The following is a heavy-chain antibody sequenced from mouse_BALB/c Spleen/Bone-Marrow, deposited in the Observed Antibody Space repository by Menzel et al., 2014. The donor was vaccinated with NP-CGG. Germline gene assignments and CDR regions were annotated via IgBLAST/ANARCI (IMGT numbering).Heavy chain of an antibody. D-gene: IGHD2-14*01. CDR2: ISSGSSTI. Sequence: DVMLVESGGGLVQPGGSRKLSCAASGFTFSSFGMHWVRPAPEKGLEWVAYISSGSSTIYYADTVKGRFTISRDNPKNTLFLQMTSLRSEDTAMYYCARDVPLYDVGYFDYWGQGTTLTVSS. J-gene: IGHJ2*01. CDR3: ARDVPLYDVGYFDY. V-gene: IGHV5-17*02. CDR1: GFTFSSFG.